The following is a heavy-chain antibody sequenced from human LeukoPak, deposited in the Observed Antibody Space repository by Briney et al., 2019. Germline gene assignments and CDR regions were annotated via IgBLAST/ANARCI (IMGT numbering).Heavy chain of an antibody. V-gene: IGHV3-23*01. CDR1: GFTFSNYA. J-gene: IGHJ3*02. Sequence: GGSLRLSCAASGFTFSNYAMSWVRQAPGKGLEWVSAISGSGGSTYYADSVKGRFTISRDNSKNTLYLQMNSLRAEDTAVYYCAKLSIRLLYYYDSSDAFDIWGQGTMVTVSS. CDR2: ISGSGGST. D-gene: IGHD3-22*01. CDR3: AKLSIRLLYYYDSSDAFDI.